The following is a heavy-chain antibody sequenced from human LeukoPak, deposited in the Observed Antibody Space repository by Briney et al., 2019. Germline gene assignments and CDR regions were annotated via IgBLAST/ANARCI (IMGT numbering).Heavy chain of an antibody. CDR3: AKDLGYYDSSGSPGY. J-gene: IGHJ4*02. CDR2: IRYDGSNK. D-gene: IGHD3-22*01. V-gene: IGHV3-30*02. CDR1: GFTFSSYG. Sequence: GGSLRLSCAASGFTFSSYGMHWVRQAPGKGLEWVAFIRYDGSNKYYADSVKGRFTISRDNSKNTLYLQMNSLRAEDTAVYYCAKDLGYYDSSGSPGYWGQGTLVTVSS.